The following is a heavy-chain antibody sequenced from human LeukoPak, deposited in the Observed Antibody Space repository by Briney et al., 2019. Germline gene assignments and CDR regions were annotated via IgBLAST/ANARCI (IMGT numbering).Heavy chain of an antibody. CDR2: ISYDGSNK. V-gene: IGHV3-30*18. CDR3: VKDQTYYVSSGYYYVTYLQH. Sequence: GGSLRLSCAASGFSFSSSGMYWVRQAPGRGLEWVAVISYDGSNKYYVDSVKGRFTISRDNSKNTLYLQMNSLRVEDTAVYYCVKDQTYYVSSGYYYVTYLQHWGQGILVTVSS. CDR1: GFSFSSSG. D-gene: IGHD3-22*01. J-gene: IGHJ1*01.